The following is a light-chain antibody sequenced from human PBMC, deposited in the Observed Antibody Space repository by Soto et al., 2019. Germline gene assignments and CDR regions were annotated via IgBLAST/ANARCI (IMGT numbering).Light chain of an antibody. CDR1: QDVRAY. J-gene: IGKJ1*01. CDR2: ETS. V-gene: IGKV1-39*01. Sequence: DVKMTQSPSSLSASVGDRVTITCRASQDVRAYLNWYQQKPGKAPKLLISETSTLEDGVPSRFSGRGYWTDFSLTISSLQPTDFATYYCQQTFFVPRTFGQGTKVEI. CDR3: QQTFFVPRT.